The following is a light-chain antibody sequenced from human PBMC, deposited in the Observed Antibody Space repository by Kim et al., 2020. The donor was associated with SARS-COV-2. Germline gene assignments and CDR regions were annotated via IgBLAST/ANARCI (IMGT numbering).Light chain of an antibody. CDR2: SNN. V-gene: IGLV1-44*01. CDR1: SSNIGSNT. J-gene: IGLJ2*01. CDR3: AAWDDSLNGVV. Sequence: QSVLTQPPSASGTPGQRVTISCSGSSSNIGSNTVNWYQQLPGTAPKLLIYSNNQRHSGVPDRFSGSKSGTSASLAISGLQSEDEADYYCAAWDDSLNGVVFGGGTQLTAL.